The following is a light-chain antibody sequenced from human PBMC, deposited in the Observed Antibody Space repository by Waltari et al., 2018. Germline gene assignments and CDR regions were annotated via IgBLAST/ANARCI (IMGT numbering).Light chain of an antibody. CDR3: QQYEKFHEFRQLT. CDR1: DDVKDR. J-gene: IGKJ4*01. CDR2: DGS. Sequence: DIQMTQSPSSLSAPLGDRVTITCQASDDVKDRLNWYQQEQGKPPKLLIYDGSNLETGVPSRFSGNGSGTHFTFPINNQQPEVTGTYYCQQYEKFHEFRQLTFGGGTKVEIK. V-gene: IGKV1-33*01.